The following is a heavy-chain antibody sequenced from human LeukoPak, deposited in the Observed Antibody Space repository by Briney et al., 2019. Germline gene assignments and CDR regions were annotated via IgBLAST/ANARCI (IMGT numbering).Heavy chain of an antibody. V-gene: IGHV4-61*02. D-gene: IGHD5-18*01. CDR1: GGSISSGSDY. CDR3: ARDSMDSYGYWYFDL. Sequence: PSQTLSLTCTVSGGSISSGSDYWSWIRQPAGKGLEWIGRIYTSGSTNYNPSLKSRVTISVDTSKNQFSLKLSSVTAADTAVYYCARDSMDSYGYWYFDLWGRGTLVTVSS. J-gene: IGHJ2*01. CDR2: IYTSGST.